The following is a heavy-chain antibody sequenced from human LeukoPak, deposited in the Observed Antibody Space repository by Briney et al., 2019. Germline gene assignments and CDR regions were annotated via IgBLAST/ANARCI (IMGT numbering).Heavy chain of an antibody. D-gene: IGHD3-10*01. J-gene: IGHJ5*02. V-gene: IGHV3-7*01. CDR3: AKDRVSYYYGSGSYQGDP. CDR2: IKQDGSEK. Sequence: PGGSLRLSCAASGFTFSSYWMSWVRQAPGKGLEWVANIKQDGSEKYYVDSVKGRFTISRDNAKNSLYLQMNSLRAEDTAVYYCAKDRVSYYYGSGSYQGDPWGQGTLVTVSS. CDR1: GFTFSSYW.